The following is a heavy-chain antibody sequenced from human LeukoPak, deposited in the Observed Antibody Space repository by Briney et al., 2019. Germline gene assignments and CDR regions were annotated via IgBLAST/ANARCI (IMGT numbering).Heavy chain of an antibody. Sequence: SETLSLTCSVSGGSIWCFYWRWLGAPPGRRLEWFGYIYNSGSTNYNPSLKSRVTISVDTSKNQFSLKLSSVTAADTAVYYCARLNGGDSSGWFNDWFDPSGQGTLVTVSS. CDR1: GGSIWCFY. D-gene: IGHD6-19*01. CDR3: ARLNGGDSSGWFNDWFDP. J-gene: IGHJ5*02. V-gene: IGHV4-4*09. CDR2: IYNSGST.